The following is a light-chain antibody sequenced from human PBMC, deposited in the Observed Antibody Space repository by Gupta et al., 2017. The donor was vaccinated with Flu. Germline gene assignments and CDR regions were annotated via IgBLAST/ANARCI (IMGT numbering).Light chain of an antibody. Sequence: SYELTQPSSVSVSPGQTVRITCSGDILAKKYARWFQQKPGQAPVLVIYKDTELPSGIPDRFSGSSSGTTVTLTISGAQVEDEGDYYCYSAADNLWVFGGGTKLTVL. V-gene: IGLV3-27*01. CDR2: KDT. CDR3: YSAADNLWV. J-gene: IGLJ3*02. CDR1: ILAKKY.